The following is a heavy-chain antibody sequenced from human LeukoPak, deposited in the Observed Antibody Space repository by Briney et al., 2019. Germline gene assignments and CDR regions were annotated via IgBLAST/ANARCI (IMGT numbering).Heavy chain of an antibody. CDR3: ARDKGMGIVGAG. J-gene: IGHJ4*02. CDR1: GGSISSSSYY. Sequence: SETLSLTCTVSGGSISSSSYYWGWIRQPPGKGLEWIGSIYYSGSTYYNPSLKSRVTISVDTSKNQFSLKLSSVTAADTAVYYCARDKGMGIVGAGWGQGTLVTVSS. CDR2: IYYSGST. V-gene: IGHV4-39*07. D-gene: IGHD1-26*01.